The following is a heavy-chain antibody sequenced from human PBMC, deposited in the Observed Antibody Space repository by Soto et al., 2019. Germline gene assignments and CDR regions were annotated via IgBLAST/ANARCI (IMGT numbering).Heavy chain of an antibody. CDR3: ARRWGSAAEY. D-gene: IGHD2-15*01. Sequence: QVQLQESGPGLVKPSETLSLTCTVSGGSISSYYWSWIRQPPGKGLEWIGYIYYSGSTNYNPSLNSRLTMSVDTSKNQFSLKLSSVTAADTAVYYCARRWGSAAEYWGQGTLVTVSS. V-gene: IGHV4-59*08. CDR2: IYYSGST. CDR1: GGSISSYY. J-gene: IGHJ4*02.